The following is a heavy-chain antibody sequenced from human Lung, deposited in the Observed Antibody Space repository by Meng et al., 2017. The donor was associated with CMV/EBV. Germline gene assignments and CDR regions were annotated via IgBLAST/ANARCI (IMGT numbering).Heavy chain of an antibody. J-gene: IGHJ1*01. V-gene: IGHV3-11*01. D-gene: IGHD3-22*01. Sequence: SCAASGFTFSDFYMSWIRQAPGKGLEWVSYITSSGRTIHYADSVKGRFTVSRDNAKNSLYLQMNSLRAEDTAVSYCARGSRVTLLVVAPSGWGPLPLVPVSS. CDR2: ITSSGRTI. CDR1: GFTFSDFY. CDR3: ARGSRVTLLVVAPSG.